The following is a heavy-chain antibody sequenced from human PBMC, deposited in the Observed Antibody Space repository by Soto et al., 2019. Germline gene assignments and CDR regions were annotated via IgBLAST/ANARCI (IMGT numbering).Heavy chain of an antibody. V-gene: IGHV1-18*01. CDR1: GYTFTSYG. J-gene: IGHJ5*02. D-gene: IGHD4-17*01. CDR3: ARDFYGDYVWFDP. CDR2: ISAYNGNT. Sequence: ASVKVYCNASGYTFTSYGISWVRQAPGQGLEWMGWISAYNGNTNYAQKLQGRVTMTTDTSTSTAYMELRSLRSDDTAVYYCARDFYGDYVWFDPWGQGTLVTVSS.